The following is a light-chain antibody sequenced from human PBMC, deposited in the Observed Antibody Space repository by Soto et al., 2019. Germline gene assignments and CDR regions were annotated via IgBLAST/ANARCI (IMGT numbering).Light chain of an antibody. Sequence: DIVMTQTPLSLSVTPGQPASISCKSSQSLLHSDGKTYLYWYLQKPGQSPRRLIYKVSNRDSGVPDRFSGSGSGTDFTLKISRVEAEDVGVYYCMQATHWPPTFGQGTRLEIK. V-gene: IGKV2-30*02. J-gene: IGKJ5*01. CDR2: KVS. CDR3: MQATHWPPT. CDR1: QSLLHSDGKTY.